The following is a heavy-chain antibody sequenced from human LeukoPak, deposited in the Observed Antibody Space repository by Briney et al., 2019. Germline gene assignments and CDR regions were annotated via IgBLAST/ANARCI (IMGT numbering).Heavy chain of an antibody. J-gene: IGHJ3*01. Sequence: GESLKISCKGSGYSFTSYWIGWVRQMPGKGLEWMGIVYPSDSDARYSPSFQGHVTISADRFTSTVFLQWNSLNNSDTAMYYCARRMAYNYELSTGGAFDLWGQGTMVTVSS. D-gene: IGHD3-9*01. V-gene: IGHV5-51*01. CDR2: VYPSDSDA. CDR3: ARRMAYNYELSTGGAFDL. CDR1: GYSFTSYW.